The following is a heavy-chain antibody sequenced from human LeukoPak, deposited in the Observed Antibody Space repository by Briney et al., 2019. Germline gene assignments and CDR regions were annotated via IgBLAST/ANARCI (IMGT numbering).Heavy chain of an antibody. J-gene: IGHJ3*02. CDR1: GFTFSDYY. Sequence: PGGSLRLSCAASGFTFSDYYMSWIRQAPGKGLEWVSYISSSGSTIYYADSVKGRFTISRDNAKNSLYLQMHSLRAEDTAVYYCARGSLNDFWSGPRGAFDIWGQGTMVTVSS. CDR2: ISSSGSTI. V-gene: IGHV3-11*04. CDR3: ARGSLNDFWSGPRGAFDI. D-gene: IGHD3-3*01.